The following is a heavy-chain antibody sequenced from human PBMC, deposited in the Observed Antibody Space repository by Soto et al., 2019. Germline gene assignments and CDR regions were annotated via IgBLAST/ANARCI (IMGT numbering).Heavy chain of an antibody. V-gene: IGHV1-69*02. CDR3: ARRGSEWYYDFWRGDFDAVDS. J-gene: IGHJ3*02. D-gene: IGHD3-3*01. CDR1: GGTFSSYT. Sequence: QVQLVQSGAEVKKPGSSVKVSCKDSGGTFSSYTISWVRQAPGQGHEWMGRIIPILGIANYAQKFQGSFTITAYKSTSTAYIELSSLRYEDTGGYYCARRGSEWYYDFWRGDFDAVDSGGKGTMVTVSS. CDR2: IIPILGIA.